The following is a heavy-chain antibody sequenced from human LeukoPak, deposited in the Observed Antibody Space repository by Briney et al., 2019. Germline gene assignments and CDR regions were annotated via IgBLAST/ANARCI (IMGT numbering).Heavy chain of an antibody. CDR2: ISYDGSNK. D-gene: IGHD6-19*01. V-gene: IGHV3-30-3*01. J-gene: IGHJ4*02. Sequence: PGGSLRLSCAASGFTFSSCAMHWVRQAPDKGLEWVAVISYDGSNKYYADSVKGRFTISRDNSKNTLYLQMNSLRAEDTAVYYCARVRGMYSSGWYSNWGQGTLVTVSS. CDR3: ARVRGMYSSGWYSN. CDR1: GFTFSSCA.